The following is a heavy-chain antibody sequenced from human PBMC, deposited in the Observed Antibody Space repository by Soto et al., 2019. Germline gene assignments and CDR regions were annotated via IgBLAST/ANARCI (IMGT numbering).Heavy chain of an antibody. Sequence: SETLSLTCAISGDSVSSNSAAWNWIRQSPSRGLEWLGRTYYRSKWYNDYAVSVKSRITINPDTSKNQFSLQLNSVTPEDTAVYYCARDPSPGIAAAGGFDPWGQGTLVTVSS. J-gene: IGHJ5*02. CDR3: ARDPSPGIAAAGGFDP. CDR2: TYYRSKWYN. V-gene: IGHV6-1*01. CDR1: GDSVSSNSAA. D-gene: IGHD6-13*01.